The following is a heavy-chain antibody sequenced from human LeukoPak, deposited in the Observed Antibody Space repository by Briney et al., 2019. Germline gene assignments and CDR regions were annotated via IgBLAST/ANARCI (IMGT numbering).Heavy chain of an antibody. CDR2: ISGDGGST. Sequence: GGSLRLSCAVSGFTFDDYAMHWVRQAPGKGLEWVSLISGDGGSTYYADSVKGRFTISRDNSKNSLYLQMNSLRTEDTALYYCAKGSYYYDSSGYQQTLFDYWGQGNPRTVSS. CDR1: GFTFDDYA. D-gene: IGHD3-22*01. V-gene: IGHV3-43*02. J-gene: IGHJ4*02. CDR3: AKGSYYYDSSGYQQTLFDY.